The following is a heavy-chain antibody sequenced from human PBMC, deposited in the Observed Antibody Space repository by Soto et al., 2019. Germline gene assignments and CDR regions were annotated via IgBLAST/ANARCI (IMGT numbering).Heavy chain of an antibody. CDR1: GFTFRNAW. D-gene: IGHD2-2*01. J-gene: IGHJ6*02. Sequence: EVQLVESGGGFVKPGGSLKLSCAASGFTFRNAWMSWVRQAPGKGLEWVGRIKTKTDGGTTDYAAPVKGRFTISRDNSKNTLYLQMNSLKTEDTAVYYCTTDQGCSNTSCYDPLYYYYDMDVWGQGTTVTVSS. CDR2: IKTKTDGGTT. CDR3: TTDQGCSNTSCYDPLYYYYDMDV. V-gene: IGHV3-15*01.